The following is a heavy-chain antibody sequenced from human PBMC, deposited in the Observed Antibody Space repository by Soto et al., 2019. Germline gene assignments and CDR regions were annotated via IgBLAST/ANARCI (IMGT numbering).Heavy chain of an antibody. Sequence: PGGSLRLSCAASGFTFSSYAMSWVRQAPGKGLEWVSAISGSGGSTYYADSVKGRFTISRDNSKNTLYLQMNSLRAEDTAVYYCYGSGSYWGPPDYWGQGTLVTVSS. V-gene: IGHV3-23*01. CDR1: GFTFSSYA. CDR3: YGSGSYWGPPDY. CDR2: ISGSGGST. D-gene: IGHD3-10*01. J-gene: IGHJ4*02.